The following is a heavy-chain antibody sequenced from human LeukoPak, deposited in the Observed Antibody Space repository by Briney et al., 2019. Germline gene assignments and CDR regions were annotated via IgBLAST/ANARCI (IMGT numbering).Heavy chain of an antibody. Sequence: GSLRLPCAAPGFTFSSYGMHWVRQAPGKGLEWVAVIWYDGSNKYYADSVKGRFTISRDNSKNTLYLQMNSLRAEDTAVYYCARDSGSRYSYFDYWGQGTLVTVSS. V-gene: IGHV3-33*01. CDR3: ARDSGSRYSYFDY. CDR2: IWYDGSNK. D-gene: IGHD6-13*01. CDR1: GFTFSSYG. J-gene: IGHJ4*02.